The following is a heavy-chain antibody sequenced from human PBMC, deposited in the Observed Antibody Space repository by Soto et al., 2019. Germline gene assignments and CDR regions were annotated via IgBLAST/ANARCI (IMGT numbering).Heavy chain of an antibody. V-gene: IGHV2-70*11. CDR1: GFSLSTSGMC. Sequence: GSGPTLVNPTQTLTLTCTFSGFSLSTSGMCVSWIRQPPGKALEWLARIDWDDDKYYSTSLKTRLTISKDTSKNQVVLTMTNMDPVDTATYYCARTRNTIFAVVPFDPWGQGTLVTVSS. D-gene: IGHD3-3*01. CDR2: IDWDDDK. CDR3: ARTRNTIFAVVPFDP. J-gene: IGHJ5*02.